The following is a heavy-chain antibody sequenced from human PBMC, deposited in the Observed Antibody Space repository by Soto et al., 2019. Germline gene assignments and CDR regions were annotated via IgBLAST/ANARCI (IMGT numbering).Heavy chain of an antibody. D-gene: IGHD4-17*01. CDR3: ARGASSVTTFYFAL. Sequence: QVQVVQSGAEVKKPGASVKVSCKASGYTFTSYAMHWVRQAPGQRLEWMGWINPGNGNTKNSQKFQGRVTITRDTFASTAYMELSSLRSEDTAVYYWARGASSVTTFYFALWGRCTLVTVSS. J-gene: IGHJ2*01. CDR1: GYTFTSYA. CDR2: INPGNGNT. V-gene: IGHV1-3*01.